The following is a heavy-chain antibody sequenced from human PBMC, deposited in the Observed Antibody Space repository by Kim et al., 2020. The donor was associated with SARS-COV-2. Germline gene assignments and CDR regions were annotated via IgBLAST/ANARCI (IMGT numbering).Heavy chain of an antibody. Sequence: GGSLRLSCAASGFTFSTYGMHWVRQAPGKGLEWVAVISYGGSNKYYADSVKGRFTISRDNSKNTLYLQMNSLRAEDTAVYYCAKDQDLVVVVPTYYGMDVWGQGTTVTVSS. D-gene: IGHD2-15*01. V-gene: IGHV3-30*18. CDR1: GFTFSTYG. CDR2: ISYGGSNK. J-gene: IGHJ6*02. CDR3: AKDQDLVVVVPTYYGMDV.